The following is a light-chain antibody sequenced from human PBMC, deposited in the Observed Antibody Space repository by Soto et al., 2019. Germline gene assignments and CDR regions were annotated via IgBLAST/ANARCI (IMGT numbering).Light chain of an antibody. Sequence: DIQMTQSPSTLSSSVGDRVTITCRASQSISTGLAWFQQKPGKAPNLLIYDASTLESGVPSRFSGSGSGTEFTLTISCLQPDDFPTYYCQHYSTVWAFGQGTKVDIK. CDR3: QHYSTVWA. CDR2: DAS. V-gene: IGKV1-5*01. CDR1: QSISTG. J-gene: IGKJ1*01.